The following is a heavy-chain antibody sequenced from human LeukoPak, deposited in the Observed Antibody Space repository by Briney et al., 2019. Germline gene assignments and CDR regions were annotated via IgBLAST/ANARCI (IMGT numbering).Heavy chain of an antibody. CDR2: MNPNSGNT. CDR3: ARGSSNDYGDSPVDY. Sequence: ASVKVSCKASGYIFTGYDINWVRQATGQGLEWMGWMNPNSGNTGYAQKFQGRVTMTRNTSISTAYMELSSLRSEDTAVCYCARGSSNDYGDSPVDYWGQGTLVTVSS. J-gene: IGHJ4*02. V-gene: IGHV1-8*01. CDR1: GYIFTGYD. D-gene: IGHD4-17*01.